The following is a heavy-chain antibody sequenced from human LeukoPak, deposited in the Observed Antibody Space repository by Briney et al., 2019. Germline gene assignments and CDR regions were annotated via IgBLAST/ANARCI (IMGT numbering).Heavy chain of an antibody. Sequence: GGSLRLSCAASGFTFSSYDMRWVRQAPGKGLEWVAVISYDGSNKYYADSVKGRFTISRDNAKNSLYLQMNSPRAEDTAVYYCAGDRTGTPILWGQGTLVTVSS. CDR2: ISYDGSNK. CDR3: AGDRTGTPIL. V-gene: IGHV3-30-3*01. D-gene: IGHD1-1*01. J-gene: IGHJ4*02. CDR1: GFTFSSYD.